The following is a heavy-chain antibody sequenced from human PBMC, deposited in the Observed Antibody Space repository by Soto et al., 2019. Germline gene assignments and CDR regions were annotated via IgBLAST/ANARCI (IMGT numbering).Heavy chain of an antibody. CDR2: ISYDGSNK. V-gene: IGHV3-30*18. D-gene: IGHD3-3*01. CDR1: GFTCSSYG. Sequence: GGSLRLSCAASGFTCSSYGMHWVRQAPGKGLEWVAVISYDGSNKYYADSVKGRFTISRDNSKNTLYLQMNSLRAEDTAVYYCAKKIDFWSGYHDAFDIWGQGTMVTVSS. J-gene: IGHJ3*02. CDR3: AKKIDFWSGYHDAFDI.